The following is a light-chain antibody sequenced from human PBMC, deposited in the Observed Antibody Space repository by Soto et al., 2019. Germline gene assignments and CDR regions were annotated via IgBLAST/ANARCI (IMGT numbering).Light chain of an antibody. V-gene: IGKV1-39*01. CDR2: LAS. CDR1: QNINTY. Sequence: IQVTQSPSSLSASVGDRVTITCRASQNINTYLTWYRQKSGKAPELLIFLASTLQTGVPSRFSGSGSGTNFSLTISGLQPDDFATYCCQQSFSNMVTFGGGTKVQI. J-gene: IGKJ4*01. CDR3: QQSFSNMVT.